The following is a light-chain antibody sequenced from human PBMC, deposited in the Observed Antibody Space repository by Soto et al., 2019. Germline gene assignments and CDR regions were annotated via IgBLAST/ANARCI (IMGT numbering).Light chain of an antibody. V-gene: IGLV2-14*01. CDR2: DVS. CDR3: SSYTSSSTLYV. J-gene: IGLJ1*01. CDR1: SSDVGGYNY. Sequence: QSALTQPASVSGSPGQSITISCTGTSSDVGGYNYVSWYQQHPGKAPKLMIYDVSNRPSGVSIRFSGSKSGNSASLTISGLQAVDEADYYCSSYTSSSTLYVFGTGTKVTVL.